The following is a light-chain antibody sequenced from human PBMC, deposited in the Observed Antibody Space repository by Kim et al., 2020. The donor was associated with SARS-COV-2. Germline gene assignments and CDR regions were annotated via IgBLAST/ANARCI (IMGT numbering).Light chain of an antibody. J-gene: IGLJ2*01. CDR1: SSDVGGYNY. CDR3: SSYTSSSTLV. CDR2: DVS. Sequence: GQSINTSCNGTSSDVGGYNYVSWYQQHPGKAPKLMIYDVSNRPSGVSNRFSGSKSGNTASLTISGLQAEDEADYYCSSYTSSSTLVFGGGTQLTVL. V-gene: IGLV2-14*03.